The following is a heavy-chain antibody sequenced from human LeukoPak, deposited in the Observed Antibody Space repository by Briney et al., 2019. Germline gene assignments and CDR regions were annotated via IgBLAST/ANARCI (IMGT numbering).Heavy chain of an antibody. CDR3: TRENYVPDS. CDR1: GFTFSYYW. Sequence: GGSLRLSCAASGFTFSYYWMSWVRQAPGKGLEWVANIKQDGSEKYYVDSVRGRFTISRDDARNSLFLQMNGLRADDTAVYYCTRENYVPDSWGQGTLVTVSS. V-gene: IGHV3-7*03. J-gene: IGHJ4*02. D-gene: IGHD3-10*02. CDR2: IKQDGSEK.